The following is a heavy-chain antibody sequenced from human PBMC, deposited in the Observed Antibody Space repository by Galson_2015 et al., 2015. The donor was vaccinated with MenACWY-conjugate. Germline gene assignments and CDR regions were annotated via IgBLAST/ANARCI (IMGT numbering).Heavy chain of an antibody. CDR2: INPGGSST. CDR3: AKTRGASFYFDS. D-gene: IGHD1-26*01. CDR1: GFTVANAW. V-gene: IGHV3-74*01. J-gene: IGHJ4*02. Sequence: SLRLSCAASGFTVANAWMTWVRQAPGKGLVWVSRINPGGSSTTYADSVKDRFTISRDNAKNTLYLQMNSLRPEDTAVFYCAKTRGASFYFDSWGQGTLVTVSS.